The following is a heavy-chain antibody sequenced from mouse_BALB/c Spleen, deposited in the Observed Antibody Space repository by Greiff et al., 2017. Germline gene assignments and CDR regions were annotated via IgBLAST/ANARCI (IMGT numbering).Heavy chain of an antibody. D-gene: IGHD4-1*01. V-gene: IGHV14-1*02. CDR1: GFNIKDYY. Sequence: DVHLVESGAELVRPGALVKLSCKASGFNIKDYYMHWVKQRPEQGLEWIGWIDPENGNTIYDPKFQGKASITADTSSNTAYLQLSSLTSEDTAVYYCARQNWVYYAMDYWGQGTSVTVSS. CDR3: ARQNWVYYAMDY. CDR2: IDPENGNT. J-gene: IGHJ4*01.